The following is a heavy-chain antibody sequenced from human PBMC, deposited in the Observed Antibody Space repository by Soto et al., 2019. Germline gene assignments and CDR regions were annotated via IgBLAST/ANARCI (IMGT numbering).Heavy chain of an antibody. CDR1: GDSVSSNSGA. CDR3: ARDSAFYCSSTSCSRHYYYGMDV. D-gene: IGHD2-2*01. J-gene: IGHJ6*02. V-gene: IGHV6-1*01. Sequence: SQTLSLTCAISGDSVSSNSGALNWIRQSPSRGLEWLGRTYYRSKWYNDYAVSVKSRITINPDTSKNQFSLQLNSVTPEDTAVYYCARDSAFYCSSTSCSRHYYYGMDVWGQGTTVTVSS. CDR2: TYYRSKWYN.